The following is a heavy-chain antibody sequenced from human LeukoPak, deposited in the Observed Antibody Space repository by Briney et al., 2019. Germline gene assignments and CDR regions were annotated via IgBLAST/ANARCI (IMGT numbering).Heavy chain of an antibody. V-gene: IGHV4-59*01. D-gene: IGHD3-10*01. CDR2: IYYSGST. CDR3: ATLGVRFGERWFDP. J-gene: IGHJ5*02. CDR1: GGSISSYY. Sequence: SETLSLTCTVSGGSISSYYWSWIRQPPGKGLEWIGYIYYSGSTNYNPSLKSRVTISVDTSKNQFSLKLSSVTAADTAVYYCATLGVRFGERWFDPWSQGTLVTVSS.